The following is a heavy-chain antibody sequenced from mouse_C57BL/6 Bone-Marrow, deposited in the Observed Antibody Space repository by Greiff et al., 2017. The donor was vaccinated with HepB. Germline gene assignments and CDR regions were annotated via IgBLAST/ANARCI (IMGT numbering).Heavy chain of an antibody. CDR2: IDPSDSYT. V-gene: IGHV1-69*01. CDR3: ARLTGRDDFDY. J-gene: IGHJ2*01. Sequence: VQLQQPGAELVMPGASVKLSCKASGYTFTSYWMHWVKQRPGQGLEWIGEIDPSDSYTNYNQKFKGKSTLTVDKSSSTAYMQLSSLTSEDSAVYYCARLTGRDDFDYWGQGTTLTVSS. D-gene: IGHD4-1*01. CDR1: GYTFTSYW.